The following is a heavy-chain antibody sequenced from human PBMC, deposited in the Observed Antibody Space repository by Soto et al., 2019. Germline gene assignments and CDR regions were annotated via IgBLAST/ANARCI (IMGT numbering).Heavy chain of an antibody. CDR3: ARRLSILMAGLLRY. V-gene: IGHV3-48*01. CDR1: GFTFSSYS. Sequence: EVQLVESGGGVVQPGESLRLSCAASGFTFSSYSMNWVRQAPGKGPEWVAYNSSSSTTVYYAASVRGRFSISRGNAHSSVGLHMDSLRPEDSAVYFCARRLSILMAGLLRYLGQGALVSFSS. J-gene: IGHJ4*02. D-gene: IGHD6-19*01. CDR2: NSSSSTTV.